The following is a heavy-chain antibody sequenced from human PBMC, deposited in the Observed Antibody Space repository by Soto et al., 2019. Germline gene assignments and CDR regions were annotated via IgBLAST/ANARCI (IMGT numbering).Heavy chain of an antibody. Sequence: EAQLVESGGSLVQPGGSLRLSCAASGFIVSSNYMSWVRQAPGKGLEWVSVIYSGGSTYYADSVKGRFTISRDISKNTLYLQMNSLRAEDTAVYYCARAYRVPTAMPNFWGQGTLVTVSS. J-gene: IGHJ4*02. V-gene: IGHV3-66*01. CDR1: GFIVSSNY. CDR3: ARAYRVPTAMPNF. CDR2: IYSGGST. D-gene: IGHD5-18*01.